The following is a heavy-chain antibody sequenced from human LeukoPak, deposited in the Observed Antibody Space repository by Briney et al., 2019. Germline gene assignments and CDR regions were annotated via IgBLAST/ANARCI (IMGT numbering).Heavy chain of an antibody. Sequence: GGSLRLSCAASGFTFSSYGMHWVRQAPGKGLEWVAFIRYDGSNKYYADSVKGRFTISRDNSKNTLYLQMNSLRAEDTAVYYCAKDAPYGSGSYPDYWGQGTLVTVSS. CDR3: AKDAPYGSGSYPDY. CDR2: IRYDGSNK. D-gene: IGHD3-10*01. J-gene: IGHJ4*02. CDR1: GFTFSSYG. V-gene: IGHV3-30*02.